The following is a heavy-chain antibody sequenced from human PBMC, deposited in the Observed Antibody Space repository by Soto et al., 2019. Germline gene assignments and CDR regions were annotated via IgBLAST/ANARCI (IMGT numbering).Heavy chain of an antibody. CDR1: GGTFSSYA. D-gene: IGHD3-22*01. V-gene: IGHV1-69*13. Sequence: SVKVSCKASGGTFSSYAISWVRQAPGQGLEWMGGIIPIFGTANYAQKFQGRVTITADESTSTAYMELSSLRSEDTAVYYCARQNPYYYERSAPFVSAFDIWCQGTMVTVSS. CDR3: ARQNPYYYERSAPFVSAFDI. CDR2: IIPIFGTA. J-gene: IGHJ3*02.